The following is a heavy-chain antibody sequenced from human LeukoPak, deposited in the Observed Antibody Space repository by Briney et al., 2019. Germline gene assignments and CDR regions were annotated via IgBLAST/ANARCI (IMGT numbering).Heavy chain of an antibody. CDR1: GFTFSSYG. Sequence: GGSLRLSCAASGFTFSSYGMSWVRQAPGKGLEWVSAISGSGGSTYYADSVKGRFTISRDNSKNTLYLQMNSLRAEDTAVYYCASTWVTMVRGVISYMDVWGKGTTVTISS. CDR2: ISGSGGST. J-gene: IGHJ6*03. V-gene: IGHV3-23*01. D-gene: IGHD3-10*01. CDR3: ASTWVTMVRGVISYMDV.